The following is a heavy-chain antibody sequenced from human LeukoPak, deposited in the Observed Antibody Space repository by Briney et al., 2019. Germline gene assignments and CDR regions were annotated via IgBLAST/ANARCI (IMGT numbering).Heavy chain of an antibody. CDR2: IYHSGST. D-gene: IGHD3-3*01. J-gene: IGHJ4*02. V-gene: IGHV4-4*02. CDR3: ARAPPPITIFGVVHFDY. CDR1: GGSISSSNW. Sequence: TSETLSLTCAVSGGSISSSNWWSWVRQPPGKGLEWIGEIYHSGSTNYNPSLKSRVTISVDKSKNQFSLKLSSVTAADTAVYYCARAPPPITIFGVVHFDYWGQGTLVTVSS.